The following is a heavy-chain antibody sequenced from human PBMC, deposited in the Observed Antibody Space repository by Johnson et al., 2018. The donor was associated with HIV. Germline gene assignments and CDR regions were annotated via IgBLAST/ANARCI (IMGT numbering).Heavy chain of an antibody. Sequence: VQLVESGGGFVQPGRSLRLSCAASGFTFDDYAMHWVRQAPGKGLEWVSGISWNSGSIGYADSVKGRFTISRDNSKNTLYLQMNSLRAEDTAVYYCARDSVILVDGAFDIWGQGTMVTVSS. J-gene: IGHJ3*02. D-gene: IGHD2-15*01. CDR3: ARDSVILVDGAFDI. V-gene: IGHV3-9*01. CDR1: GFTFDDYA. CDR2: ISWNSGSI.